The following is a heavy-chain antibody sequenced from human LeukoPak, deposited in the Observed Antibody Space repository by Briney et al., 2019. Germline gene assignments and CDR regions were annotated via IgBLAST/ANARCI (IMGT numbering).Heavy chain of an antibody. V-gene: IGHV3-11*04. CDR3: AGLGGSYYYDSSGYYLAY. D-gene: IGHD3-22*01. Sequence: AGGSLRLSCAASGFTFNDYYMSWIRQAPGKGLEWVSYISSSGSTIYYADSVKGRFTISRDNAKNSLYLQMNSLRAEDTAVYYCAGLGGSYYYDSSGYYLAYWGQGTLVTVSS. CDR1: GFTFNDYY. CDR2: ISSSGSTI. J-gene: IGHJ4*02.